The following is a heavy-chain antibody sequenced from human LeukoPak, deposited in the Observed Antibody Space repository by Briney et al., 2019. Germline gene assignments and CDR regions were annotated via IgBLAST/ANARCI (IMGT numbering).Heavy chain of an antibody. D-gene: IGHD2-8*02. Sequence: PGGSLRLSCAVSGSTLSNYWMHWVRQAPGKGLVWVSCINGDGSRAAYADSVKGRFTISRDNAKNTLYLHMNSLRADDTAVYYCATDYPTPGPAFDFWGQGTMVTVSS. CDR1: GSTLSNYW. J-gene: IGHJ3*01. CDR2: INGDGSRA. CDR3: ATDYPTPGPAFDF. V-gene: IGHV3-74*01.